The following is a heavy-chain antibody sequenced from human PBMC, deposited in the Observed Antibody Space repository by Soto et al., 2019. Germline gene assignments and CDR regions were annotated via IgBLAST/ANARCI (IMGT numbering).Heavy chain of an antibody. V-gene: IGHV4-59*01. J-gene: IGHJ6*02. D-gene: IGHD5-18*01. Sequence: PSETLSLTCTVSGGSISSYYWSWIRQPPGKGLEWIGYIYYSGSTNYNPSLKSRVTISVDTSKNQFSLKLSSVTAADTAVYYCARELRGYSYGLDYYYGMDVWGQGTTVTVSS. CDR3: ARELRGYSYGLDYYYGMDV. CDR1: GGSISSYY. CDR2: IYYSGST.